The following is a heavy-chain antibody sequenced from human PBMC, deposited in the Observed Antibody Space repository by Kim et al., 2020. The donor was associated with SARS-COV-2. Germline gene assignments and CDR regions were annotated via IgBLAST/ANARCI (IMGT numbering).Heavy chain of an antibody. CDR3: ARAPVTTACVDP. D-gene: IGHD4-4*01. Sequence: YYNPSLKSRVTISVDTSKNQFSLKLSSVTAADTAVYYCARAPVTTACVDPWGQGTLVTVSS. J-gene: IGHJ5*02. V-gene: IGHV4-31*02.